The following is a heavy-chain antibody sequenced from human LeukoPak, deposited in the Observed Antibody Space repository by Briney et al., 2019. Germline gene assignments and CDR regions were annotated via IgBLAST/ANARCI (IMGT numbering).Heavy chain of an antibody. V-gene: IGHV1-2*02. CDR1: GYAFTGYY. CDR2: INPNSGGT. D-gene: IGHD1-1*01. CDR3: ARDLEGLERYFDY. J-gene: IGHJ4*02. Sequence: GASVKVSCKASGYAFTGYYLHWVRQAPGNGLEWMGWINPNSGGTKYAQKFQGRVTMTRDTSITTAYMELSSLRSDDTAVYYCARDLEGLERYFDYWGQGTLVTVSS.